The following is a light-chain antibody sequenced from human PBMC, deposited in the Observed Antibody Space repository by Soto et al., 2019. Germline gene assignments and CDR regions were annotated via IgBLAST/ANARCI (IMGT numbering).Light chain of an antibody. J-gene: IGLJ2*01. V-gene: IGLV2-14*01. CDR1: SSDVGGYNY. CDR2: EVS. Sequence: QSVLTQPASVSGSPGQSITISCTGTSSDVGGYNYVSWYQQHPGKAPKLIIYEVSYRPSGVSNRFSGSKSGNTASLTISGLQAEEEAYYYCSSFTTTTTLVVFGGGTKLTVL. CDR3: SSFTTTTTLVV.